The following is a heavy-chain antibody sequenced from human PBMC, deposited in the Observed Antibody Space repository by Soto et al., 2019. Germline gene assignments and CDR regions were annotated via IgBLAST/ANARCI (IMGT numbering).Heavy chain of an antibody. CDR3: ARIIVSGGLDY. Sequence: EVQLLESGGGLLQPGGSLRLSCAASGFTFSSYAMHWVRQAPGKGLEWVSCLDCTGTATYYADSVKGRFTISRDNSVNTLSLQMNGLRADDTAGFYCARIIVSGGLDYWGQGTLVTVSS. J-gene: IGHJ4*02. CDR2: LDCTGTAT. D-gene: IGHD2-15*01. V-gene: IGHV3-23*01. CDR1: GFTFSSYA.